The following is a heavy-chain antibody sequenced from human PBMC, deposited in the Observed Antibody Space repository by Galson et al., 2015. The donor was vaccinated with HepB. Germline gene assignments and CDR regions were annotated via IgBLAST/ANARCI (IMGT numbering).Heavy chain of an antibody. CDR2: IYGDNNA. V-gene: IGHV3-53*01. CDR1: GFSVTHNY. CDR3: ARDYGHYYKSGALPFHYFDL. J-gene: IGHJ5*02. D-gene: IGHD3-10*01. Sequence: SLRLSCAASGFSVTHNYMTWVRQAPGMGPEWVSSIYGDNNAYYGESVKGRFTVSRDESKNVLYLQMNDLRVEDTAVYYCARDYGHYYKSGALPFHYFDLWGQGSLVTVSS.